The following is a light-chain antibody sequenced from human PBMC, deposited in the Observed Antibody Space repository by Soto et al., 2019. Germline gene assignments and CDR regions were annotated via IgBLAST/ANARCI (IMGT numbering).Light chain of an antibody. J-gene: IGKJ4*01. CDR2: AAS. CDR1: QGISSY. V-gene: IGKV1-9*01. CDR3: QQLNSYPTLT. Sequence: DIQLTQSPSFLSASVGDRVTITCRASQGISSYLAWYQQKPGKAPKLLIYAASTLQSGVPSRFSGGGSGTEITLTISSLQPEDFATYYCQQLNSYPTLTFGGGTKVEIK.